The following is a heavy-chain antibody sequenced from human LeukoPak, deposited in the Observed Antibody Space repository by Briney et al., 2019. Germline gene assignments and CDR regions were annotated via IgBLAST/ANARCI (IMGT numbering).Heavy chain of an antibody. V-gene: IGHV1-2*02. J-gene: IGHJ4*02. Sequence: GASVKVSCKASGYTFTGYYMHWVRQAPGQGLEWRGWINPNSGGTNYAQKFQGRVTMTRDTSISTAYMELSRLRSDDTAVYYCALLRYFDWFNFDYWGQGTLVTVSS. CDR1: GYTFTGYY. D-gene: IGHD3-9*01. CDR2: INPNSGGT. CDR3: ALLRYFDWFNFDY.